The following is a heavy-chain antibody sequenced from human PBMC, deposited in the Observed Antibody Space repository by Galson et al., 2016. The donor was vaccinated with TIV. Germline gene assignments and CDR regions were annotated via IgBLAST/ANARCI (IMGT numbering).Heavy chain of an antibody. J-gene: IGHJ3*01. V-gene: IGHV6-1*01. CDR1: GDSVSRNGVA. Sequence: CAISGDSVSRNGVAWNWIRQSPSRGLGWLGRTYYTSKWYNDYAVFVKSRITINPDTSRNQFSLQLNSVTAADTAVYYCAREITTLAIRNTFDLWGQGTMVTVSA. D-gene: IGHD3-3*01. CDR3: AREITTLAIRNTFDL. CDR2: TYYTSKWYN.